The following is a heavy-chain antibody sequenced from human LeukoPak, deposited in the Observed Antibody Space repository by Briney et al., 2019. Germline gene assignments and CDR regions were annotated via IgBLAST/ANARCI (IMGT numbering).Heavy chain of an antibody. CDR1: RYRFPTSW. D-gene: IGHD3-10*01. J-gene: IGHJ6*02. CDR2: IYPDDSDT. CDR3: ARGAYGSGSSYNYYGMDV. V-gene: IGHV5-51*01. Sequence: GESLKISCKGSRYRFPTSWIAWVRQMPGKGLEWMGIIYPDDSDTIYNPSFEGQVTFSVDKSISTAYLQWSSLKASDTAIYYCARGAYGSGSSYNYYGMDVWGQGTPVTVSS.